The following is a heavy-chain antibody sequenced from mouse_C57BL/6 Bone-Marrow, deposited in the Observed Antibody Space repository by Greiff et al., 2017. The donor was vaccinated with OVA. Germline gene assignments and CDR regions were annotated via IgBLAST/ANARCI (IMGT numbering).Heavy chain of an antibody. CDR2: INPNNGGT. V-gene: IGHV1-26*01. D-gene: IGHD1-1*02. CDR1: GYTFTDYY. CDR3: ARRVASLFDY. Sequence: EVQLQQSGPELVKPGASVKISCKASGYTFTDYYMNWVKQSHGKSLEWIGDINPNNGGTSYNQKFKGKATLTVDKSSSTAYMQLSSLTSEDSAVYYCARRVASLFDYWGQGTTLTVSS. J-gene: IGHJ2*01.